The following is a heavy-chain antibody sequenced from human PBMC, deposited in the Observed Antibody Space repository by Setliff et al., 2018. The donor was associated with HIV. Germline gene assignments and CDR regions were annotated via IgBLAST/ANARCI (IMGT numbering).Heavy chain of an antibody. V-gene: IGHV4-59*11. D-gene: IGHD3-3*01. Sequence: SETLSLTCSVSDDSFSRHFWSWIRQPPGKGLEYIGYIYYSGRTNYNPSLKSRVTISIDMSKNQVSLRLNSVTAADTAVYYCARVKGLWSEHIGTYYYHYYMDVWGKGTTVTVSS. J-gene: IGHJ6*03. CDR3: ARVKGLWSEHIGTYYYHYYMDV. CDR2: IYYSGRT. CDR1: DDSFSRHF.